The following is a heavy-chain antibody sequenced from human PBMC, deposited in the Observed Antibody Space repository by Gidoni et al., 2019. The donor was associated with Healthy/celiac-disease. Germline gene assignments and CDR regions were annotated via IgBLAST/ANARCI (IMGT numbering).Heavy chain of an antibody. CDR1: GFTFSRYD. CDR2: ISGFGGIT. V-gene: IGHV3-23*04. D-gene: IGHD2-21*02. Sequence: EVQLVESGGGLVQPGGYLRLSCAASGFTFSRYDMSWVRQAPGKGLDRVSAISGFGGITYDADSMKGRFTISRDNSKTTLYLQMNSRRAEDTAVYYCAKYAWGDCYYYYYMDVWGKVTTVTVSS. J-gene: IGHJ6*03. CDR3: AKYAWGDCYYYYYMDV.